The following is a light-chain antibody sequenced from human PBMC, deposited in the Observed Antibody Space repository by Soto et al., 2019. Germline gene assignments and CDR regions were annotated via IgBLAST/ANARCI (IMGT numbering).Light chain of an antibody. V-gene: IGKV3-20*01. CDR1: QSVSSTY. Sequence: EIVLTQSPGTLSLSPGERATLSCRASQSVSSTYSAWYQQKPGQAPRLLIYGASSRATGIPDRFSGSGSGTDFTLTISRLEPEDFAVYYCLQYGSSPTFGQGTKLEIK. J-gene: IGKJ2*01. CDR3: LQYGSSPT. CDR2: GAS.